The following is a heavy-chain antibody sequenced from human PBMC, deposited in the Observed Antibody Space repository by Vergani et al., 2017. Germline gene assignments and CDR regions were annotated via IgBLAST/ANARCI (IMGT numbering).Heavy chain of an antibody. CDR3: AGVAGTRLSFDY. CDR1: GGPISSGDYY. CDR2: TYYSGST. J-gene: IGHJ4*02. Sequence: QVQLQESGPGLVKPSQTLSLTCTVSGGPISSGDYYWSWIRQPPGKGLEWIGYTYYSGSTYYNPSLKSRVTISVETSKNQFSLKLGSVSAAHTAVYYCAGVAGTRLSFDYWGQGTLVTVSS. V-gene: IGHV4-30-4*08. D-gene: IGHD6-19*01.